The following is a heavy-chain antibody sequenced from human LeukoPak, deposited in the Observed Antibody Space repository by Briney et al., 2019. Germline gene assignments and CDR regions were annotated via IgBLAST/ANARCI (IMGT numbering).Heavy chain of an antibody. CDR1: GFTVSSNY. D-gene: IGHD3-22*01. CDR2: ISGSGGST. V-gene: IGHV3-23*01. CDR3: AKGDRFNYYDSSGYHSPKRDAFDI. J-gene: IGHJ3*02. Sequence: GGSLRLSCAASGFTVSSNYMSWVRQAPGKGLEWVSAISGSGGSTYYADSVRGRFTISRDNSKNTLYLQMNSLRAEDTAVYYCAKGDRFNYYDSSGYHSPKRDAFDIWGQGTMVTVSS.